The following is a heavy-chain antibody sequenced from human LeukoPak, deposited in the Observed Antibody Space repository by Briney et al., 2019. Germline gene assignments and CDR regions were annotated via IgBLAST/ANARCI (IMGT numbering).Heavy chain of an antibody. Sequence: ASVKVTCKTSGYTFTSYYMHSVRQAPGQEIEWMGWINPNSGGTNYAQKFQGRVTMTRDTSISTAYMELSRLRSDDTAVYYCARYRLGELSLGYWGQGTLVTVSS. D-gene: IGHD3-16*02. CDR2: INPNSGGT. CDR3: ARYRLGELSLGY. CDR1: GYTFTSYY. V-gene: IGHV1-2*02. J-gene: IGHJ4*02.